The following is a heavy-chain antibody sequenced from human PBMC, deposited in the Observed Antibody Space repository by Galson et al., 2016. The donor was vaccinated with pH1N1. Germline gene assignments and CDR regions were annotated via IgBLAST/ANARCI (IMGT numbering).Heavy chain of an antibody. J-gene: IGHJ3*02. D-gene: IGHD4-17*01. CDR1: GSNSDYN. CDR3: AKGGYGDSGLDVFDI. V-gene: IGHV3-23*01. CDR2: ISGSGGRK. Sequence: SLRLSCAASGSNSDYNMNWVRLAPGKGLEWVSSISGSGGRKHYADSVQGRFIISRDNSKNTVYLQMNSLRAGATALYFCAKGGYGDSGLDVFDIWGQGTKVIVSS.